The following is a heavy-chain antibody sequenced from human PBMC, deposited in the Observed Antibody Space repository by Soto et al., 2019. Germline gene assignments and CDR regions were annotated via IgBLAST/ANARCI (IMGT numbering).Heavy chain of an antibody. V-gene: IGHV4-30-2*03. CDR2: IYHYGGNA. Sequence: PSETLSLTCAVSGGSISSGGYSWSWIRQPPGKGLEWIGYIYHYGGNAYYSPSLTTRATISRDTSKNRVSLELRSVTAADTAVYYCARVNVTLDLWGLGTLVTVSS. J-gene: IGHJ4*02. CDR3: ARVNVTLDL. CDR1: GGSISSGGYS. D-gene: IGHD2-21*02.